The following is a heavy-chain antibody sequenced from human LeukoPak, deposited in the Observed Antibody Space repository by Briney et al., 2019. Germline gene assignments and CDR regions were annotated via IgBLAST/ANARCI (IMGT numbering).Heavy chain of an antibody. CDR3: SRLGYCTNGICYSLPY. CDR1: GYSFTTYW. J-gene: IGHJ4*02. V-gene: IGHV5-51*01. D-gene: IGHD2-8*01. Sequence: GESLKISCKASGYSFTTYWIGWVRQVPGKGLEWVGIIYPADSTAKYSPSFQGQVTISVDKSISTAYLQWSRLEASDTAMYYCSRLGYCTNGICYSLPYWGQGTLVTVSS. CDR2: IYPADSTA.